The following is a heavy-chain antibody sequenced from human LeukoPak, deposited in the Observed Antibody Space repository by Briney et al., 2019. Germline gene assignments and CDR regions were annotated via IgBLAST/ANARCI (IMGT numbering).Heavy chain of an antibody. Sequence: GGSLRLSCAASGFTFSSYSMHWVRQAPGEALMWVSRIKSDGSSTTYADSVKGRFTISRDNAKNTLYLQMNSLRAEDTAVYYCSRDSLSSCGGDCYSGLDVWGQGTTVTVSS. D-gene: IGHD2-21*02. V-gene: IGHV3-74*01. CDR1: GFTFSSYS. J-gene: IGHJ6*02. CDR2: IKSDGSST. CDR3: SRDSLSSCGGDCYSGLDV.